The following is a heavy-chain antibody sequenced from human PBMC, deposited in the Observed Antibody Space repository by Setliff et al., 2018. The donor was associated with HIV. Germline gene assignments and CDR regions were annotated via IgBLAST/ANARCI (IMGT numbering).Heavy chain of an antibody. J-gene: IGHJ4*02. Sequence: SETLSLTCTVSGGSFRSSRYYWGWIRQPPGKGLEWIGNIHYGGFFWYSPSLKSRVTISVDTSKNQFSLKLNSVTAADTAVYYCARPALGIGGGSRFDNWGQGTRVTVSS. CDR2: IHYGGFF. CDR3: ARPALGIGGGSRFDN. CDR1: GGSFRSSRYY. V-gene: IGHV4-39*01. D-gene: IGHD3-10*01.